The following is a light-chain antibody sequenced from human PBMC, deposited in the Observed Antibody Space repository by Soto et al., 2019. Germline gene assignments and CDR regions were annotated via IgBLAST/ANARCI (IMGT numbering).Light chain of an antibody. CDR3: QHYITSLTT. V-gene: IGKV3-20*01. CDR2: GAS. J-gene: IGKJ1*01. Sequence: EIVLTQSPGTLSLSPGERATLSCGASLSVTSNYLAWYQQNPGQAPRLLIYGASRRATGVPDRFIGSGSGTDFTLTISRLEPEDFAVYYCQHYITSLTTFGQGTKVDIK. CDR1: LSVTSNY.